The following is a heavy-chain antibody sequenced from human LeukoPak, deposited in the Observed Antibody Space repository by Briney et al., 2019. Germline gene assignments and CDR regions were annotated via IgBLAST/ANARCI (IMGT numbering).Heavy chain of an antibody. D-gene: IGHD3-10*01. CDR2: FSNDGRSI. CDR1: GFPFITYK. Sequence: GGSLRLSWATSGFPFITYKMNWVGQAPGRGRNWIPYFSNDGRSIFYADSVKGRFTISRDNSKNTLYLQMNSLRAEDTAVYYCARDGLSGSYLLYYFDYWGQGTLVTVSS. V-gene: IGHV3-48*01. J-gene: IGHJ4*02. CDR3: ARDGLSGSYLLYYFDY.